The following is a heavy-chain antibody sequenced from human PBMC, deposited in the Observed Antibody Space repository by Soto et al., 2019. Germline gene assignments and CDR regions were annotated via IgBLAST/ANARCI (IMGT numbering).Heavy chain of an antibody. Sequence: SQTLSLTCAVYSGSFSGYYWSWIRQPPGKGLEWIGEINHSGSTNYNPSLKSRVTISVATSKNQFSLKLSSVTAADTAVYYCARHSVPASRLNYYGVDVWGQGTTVTVSS. V-gene: IGHV4-34*01. CDR1: SGSFSGYY. CDR3: ARHSVPASRLNYYGVDV. D-gene: IGHD2-2*01. J-gene: IGHJ6*02. CDR2: INHSGST.